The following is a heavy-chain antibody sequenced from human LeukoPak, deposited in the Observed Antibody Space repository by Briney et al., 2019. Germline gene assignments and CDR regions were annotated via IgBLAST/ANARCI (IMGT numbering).Heavy chain of an antibody. CDR3: ARGYYYDSSGYPIFDY. J-gene: IGHJ4*02. CDR2: IYYSGST. D-gene: IGHD3-22*01. Sequence: KPSETLSLTCTVSGGSISSSSYYWGWIRQPPGKGLEWIGSIYYSGSTYYNPSLKSRVTISVDTSKNQFSLKLSSVTAADTAVYYCARGYYYDSSGYPIFDYWGQGTLVTVSS. CDR1: GGSISSSSYY. V-gene: IGHV4-39*07.